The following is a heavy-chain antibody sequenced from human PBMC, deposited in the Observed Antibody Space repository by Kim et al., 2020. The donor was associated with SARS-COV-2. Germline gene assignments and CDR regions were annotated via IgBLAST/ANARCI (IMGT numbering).Heavy chain of an antibody. Sequence: GGSLRLSCAASGFTFSSYAMSWVRQAPGKGLEWVSAISGSGGSTYYADSVKGRFTISRDNSKNTLYLQMNSLRAEDTAVYYCAKDGDPYLEWLTNDAFDIWGQGTMVTVSS. CDR3: AKDGDPYLEWLTNDAFDI. V-gene: IGHV3-23*01. D-gene: IGHD3-3*01. CDR2: ISGSGGST. CDR1: GFTFSSYA. J-gene: IGHJ3*02.